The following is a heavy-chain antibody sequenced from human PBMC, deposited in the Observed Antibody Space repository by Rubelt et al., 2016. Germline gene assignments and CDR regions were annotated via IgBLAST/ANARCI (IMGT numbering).Heavy chain of an antibody. D-gene: IGHD6-25*01. CDR2: DGGTT. Sequence: DGGTTNYADSVKGRFTISRDNAKNTLFLRMNSLRAEDTAVYYCARDKRLSYYYYGMDVWGQGTTVTVSS. V-gene: IGHV3-74*01. CDR3: ARDKRLSYYYYGMDV. J-gene: IGHJ6*02.